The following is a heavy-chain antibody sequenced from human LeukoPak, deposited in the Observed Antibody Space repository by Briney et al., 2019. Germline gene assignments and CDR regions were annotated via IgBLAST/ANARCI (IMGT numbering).Heavy chain of an antibody. V-gene: IGHV1-24*01. J-gene: IGHJ3*02. CDR3: ATDGPISMVRGVIIRDGFDI. CDR2: FDPEDGET. D-gene: IGHD3-10*01. Sequence: ASVKVSCKVSGYTLTELAMHWVRQAPGKGLEWMGGFDPEDGETIYAQKFQGRVTMTEDTSTDTAYVELSGLRSEDTAVYYCATDGPISMVRGVIIRDGFDIWGQGTIVTVSS. CDR1: GYTLTELA.